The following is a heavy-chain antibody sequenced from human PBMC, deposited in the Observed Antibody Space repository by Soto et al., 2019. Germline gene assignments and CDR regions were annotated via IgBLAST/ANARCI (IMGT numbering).Heavy chain of an antibody. D-gene: IGHD6-6*01. CDR3: ARRAFGSSRTFDI. J-gene: IGHJ3*02. Sequence: GESLKISCAASGFAFRSHPMSWVRQAPEKGLEWVSGISDSGGLTYNADSVKGRFTISRDNSKNTLYLQMNSLRAEDTAVYYCARRAFGSSRTFDIWGQGTMVTV. CDR2: ISDSGGLT. CDR1: GFAFRSHP. V-gene: IGHV3-23*01.